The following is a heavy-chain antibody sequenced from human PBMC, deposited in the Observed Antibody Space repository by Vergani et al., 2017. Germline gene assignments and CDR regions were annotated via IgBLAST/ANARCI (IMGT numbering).Heavy chain of an antibody. CDR2: IYYSGST. J-gene: IGHJ5*02. D-gene: IGHD3-10*01. V-gene: IGHV4-31*03. CDR1: GGSISSGGYY. Sequence: QVQLQESGPGLVKPSQTLSLTCTVSGGSISSGGYYWSWIRQHPGKGLEWIGYIYYSGSTYYNPSLKSRVTISVDTSKNQFSLKLSSVTAADTAVYYCARDRNYYGSGSYYNGYNWFDPWGQGTLVTVSS. CDR3: ARDRNYYGSGSYYNGYNWFDP.